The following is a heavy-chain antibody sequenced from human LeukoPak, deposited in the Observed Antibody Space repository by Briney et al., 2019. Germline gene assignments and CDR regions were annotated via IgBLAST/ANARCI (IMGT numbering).Heavy chain of an antibody. D-gene: IGHD3-22*01. CDR3: ARGYYDSRGYSSPFDF. V-gene: IGHV4-34*01. CDR2: INHSGST. CDR1: GGSFSGYY. J-gene: IGHJ4*02. Sequence: PSETLSLTCAVYGGSFSGYYWSWIRQPPGKGLEWIGEINHSGSTNYNPSLKSRVTISVDTSKNQFSLKLSSVTAADTAIYYCARGYYDSRGYSSPFDFWGRGTLVTVS.